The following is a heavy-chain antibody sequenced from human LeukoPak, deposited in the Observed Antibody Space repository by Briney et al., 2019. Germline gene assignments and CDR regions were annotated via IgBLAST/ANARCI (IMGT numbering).Heavy chain of an antibody. V-gene: IGHV1-69*13. CDR2: TIPIFGTA. J-gene: IGHJ4*02. Sequence: SVKVSCKASGGTFSSYAISWVRQAPGQGLEWMGGTIPIFGTANYAQKFQGRVTITADESTSTAYMELSSLRSEDTAVYYCARDRGYYDYVWGSYRFDYWGQGTLVTVSS. CDR1: GGTFSSYA. CDR3: ARDRGYYDYVWGSYRFDY. D-gene: IGHD3-16*02.